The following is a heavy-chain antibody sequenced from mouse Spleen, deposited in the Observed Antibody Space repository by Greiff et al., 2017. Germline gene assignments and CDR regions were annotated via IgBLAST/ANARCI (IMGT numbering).Heavy chain of an antibody. D-gene: IGHD1-1*01. Sequence: QVQLQQSGAELVKPGASVKLSCKASGYTFTSYWMHWVKQRPGQGLEWIGMIHPNSGSTNYNEKFKSKATLTVDKSSSTAYMQLSSLTSEDSAVYYSARDYYYGRGSSMDYWGQGTSVTVSS. CDR3: ARDYYYGRGSSMDY. CDR2: IHPNSGST. V-gene: IGHV1-64*01. J-gene: IGHJ4*01. CDR1: GYTFTSYW.